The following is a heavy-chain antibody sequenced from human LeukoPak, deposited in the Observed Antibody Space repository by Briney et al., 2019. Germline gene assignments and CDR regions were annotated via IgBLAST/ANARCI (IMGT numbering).Heavy chain of an antibody. J-gene: IGHJ6*03. CDR2: INPSGGST. D-gene: IGHD6-6*01. CDR1: GYTFTSYY. Sequence: GASVKVSCKASGYTFTSYYMHWVRQAPGQGLEWMGIINPSGGSTSYAQKFQGRVTMTRDTSTSTAYMELRSLRSDDTAVYYCARVIEYSRRWSYYYYYMDVWGKGTTVTVSS. V-gene: IGHV1-46*01. CDR3: ARVIEYSRRWSYYYYYMDV.